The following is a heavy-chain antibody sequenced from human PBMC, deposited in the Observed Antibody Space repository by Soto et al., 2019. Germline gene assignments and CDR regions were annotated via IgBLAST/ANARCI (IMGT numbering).Heavy chain of an antibody. CDR3: ARDWGTPGTGSAVGYYYHYGMDV. D-gene: IGHD6-19*01. Sequence: EVQLVESGGGLVQPGGSLRLSCLASEFTFNTYWMNWVRQAPGRGLEWVANIKDDGSEKNYVYSVKGRFTISRANAKNSLSLQMNSLRGEDTAVYFCARDWGTPGTGSAVGYYYHYGMDVWGQGTTVTVSS. V-gene: IGHV3-7*05. CDR2: IKDDGSEK. CDR1: EFTFNTYW. J-gene: IGHJ6*02.